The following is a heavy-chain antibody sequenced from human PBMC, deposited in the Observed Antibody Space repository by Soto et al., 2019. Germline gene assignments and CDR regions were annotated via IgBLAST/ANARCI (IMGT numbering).Heavy chain of an antibody. D-gene: IGHD3-10*01. Sequence: TLSLTCSVSGGSINSYWWSWIRQPAGKGLEWIGRVYSSGTTDYNPSLNSRATLSVETSKNQFSLKLSSVTAADTAVYYCARDIGSYAYGEGYWGQGIQVTVSS. CDR3: ARDIGSYAYGEGY. CDR1: GGSINSYW. CDR2: VYSSGTT. J-gene: IGHJ4*02. V-gene: IGHV4-4*07.